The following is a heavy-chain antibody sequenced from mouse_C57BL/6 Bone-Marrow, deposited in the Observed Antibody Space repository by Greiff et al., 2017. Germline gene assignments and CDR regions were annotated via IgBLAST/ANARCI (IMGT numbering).Heavy chain of an antibody. CDR2: IYPRSGNT. J-gene: IGHJ4*01. V-gene: IGHV1-81*01. CDR1: GYTFTSYG. D-gene: IGHD2-3*01. Sequence: VKLMESGAELARPGASVKLSCKASGYTFTSYGISWVKQRTGQGLEWIGEIYPRSGNTYYNEKFKGKATLTADKSSSTAYMELSSLTSEDSAVYFCARYMDGYYVYAMDYWGQGTSVTVSS. CDR3: ARYMDGYYVYAMDY.